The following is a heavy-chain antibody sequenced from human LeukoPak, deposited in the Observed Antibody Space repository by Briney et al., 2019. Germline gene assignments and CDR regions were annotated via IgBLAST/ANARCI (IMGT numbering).Heavy chain of an antibody. Sequence: GGSLRLSCVAPGLSVSSNYMSWVRQAPGKGLEWVSVIYRDGSSYYAESVKGRFTISRDNSKNTLYIQMNSLRAEDTAVYYCARSFYDILIGYYQYFDYWGQGTLVTVSS. J-gene: IGHJ4*02. CDR1: GLSVSSNY. CDR2: IYRDGSS. CDR3: ARSFYDILIGYYQYFDY. D-gene: IGHD3-9*01. V-gene: IGHV3-66*01.